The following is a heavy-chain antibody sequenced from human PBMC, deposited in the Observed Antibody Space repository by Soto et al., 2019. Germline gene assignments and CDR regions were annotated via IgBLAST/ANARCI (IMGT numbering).Heavy chain of an antibody. Sequence: QVQLVQSGAEVKKPGAAVKVSCKTFGDTFNNFDINWVRQATGQGPDWVGWMRADSGDSGHAQKFHGRRTLTRDTSVRTLSRELRTLRVEDTAVYYCARYIRGQGFVSWGQGALITVSS. CDR1: GDTFNNFD. CDR2: MRADSGDS. CDR3: ARYIRGQGFVS. D-gene: IGHD2-15*01. V-gene: IGHV1-8*01. J-gene: IGHJ5*01.